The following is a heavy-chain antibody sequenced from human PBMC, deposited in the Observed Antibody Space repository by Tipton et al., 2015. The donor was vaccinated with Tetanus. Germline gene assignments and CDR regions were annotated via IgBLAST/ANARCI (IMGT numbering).Heavy chain of an antibody. CDR2: IYNSAST. Sequence: TLSLTCTVSGGSISSGGYYWSWIRQHPGKGLEWIGDIYNSASTYYNPSLKSRVTILVDTTKNQFSLKLKTVTAADTAVYYCARDQARGARGWNYFDYWGQGGLVTVSS. J-gene: IGHJ4*02. CDR1: GGSISSGGYY. D-gene: IGHD1-26*01. V-gene: IGHV4-31*03. CDR3: ARDQARGARGWNYFDY.